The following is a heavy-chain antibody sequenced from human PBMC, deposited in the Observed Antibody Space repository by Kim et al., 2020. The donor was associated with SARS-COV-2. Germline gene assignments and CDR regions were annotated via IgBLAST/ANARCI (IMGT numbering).Heavy chain of an antibody. CDR3: ASSDIVVVPAATALRIYYYGMDV. J-gene: IGHJ6*02. CDR2: IIPIFGTA. Sequence: SVKVSCKASGGTFSSYAISWVRQAPGQGLEWMGGIIPIFGTANYAQKFQGRVTITADESTSTAYMELSSLRSEDTAVYYCASSDIVVVPAATALRIYYYGMDVWGQGTTVTVSS. V-gene: IGHV1-69*13. D-gene: IGHD2-2*01. CDR1: GGTFSSYA.